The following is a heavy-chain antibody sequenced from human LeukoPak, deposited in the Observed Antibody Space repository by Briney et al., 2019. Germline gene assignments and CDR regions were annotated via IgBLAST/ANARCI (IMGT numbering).Heavy chain of an antibody. CDR1: SYSISSGYY. Sequence: SETLSLTCTVSSYSISSGYYWGWIRQPPGKGLEWIGSIYHSGTTFYNPSLESRVTISVDTSKNQFSLKLSSVTAADTAVYYCARDHYGDYVTDAFDIWGQGTMVTVSS. CDR2: IYHSGTT. D-gene: IGHD4-17*01. J-gene: IGHJ3*02. V-gene: IGHV4-38-2*02. CDR3: ARDHYGDYVTDAFDI.